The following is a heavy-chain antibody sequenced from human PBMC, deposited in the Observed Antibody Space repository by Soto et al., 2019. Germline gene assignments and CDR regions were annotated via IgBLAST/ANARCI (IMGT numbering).Heavy chain of an antibody. Sequence: PSETLSLTCTVSGGSISSYYWSWIRQPPGKGLEWIGYIYYSGSTNYNPSLKSRVTISVDTSKNQFSLKLSTVTAADTAVYYCARRLPLGYCSGGSCYYGFDPWGQGTLVTVSS. CDR3: ARRLPLGYCSGGSCYYGFDP. CDR2: IYYSGST. V-gene: IGHV4-59*08. CDR1: GGSISSYY. D-gene: IGHD2-15*01. J-gene: IGHJ5*02.